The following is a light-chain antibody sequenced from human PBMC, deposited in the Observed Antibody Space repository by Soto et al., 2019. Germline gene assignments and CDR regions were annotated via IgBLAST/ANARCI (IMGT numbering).Light chain of an antibody. Sequence: QSVLTQPASVSGSPGQSITISCAGTSSDVGGYDYVSWYQIHPGKAPKLMVFEVSNRPSGVSYRFSGSKSGNTASLTISGLQAEDEADYFCSSYSLSTAYLFGTGTKVTVL. CDR3: SSYSLSTAYL. CDR1: SSDVGGYDY. CDR2: EVS. V-gene: IGLV2-14*01. J-gene: IGLJ1*01.